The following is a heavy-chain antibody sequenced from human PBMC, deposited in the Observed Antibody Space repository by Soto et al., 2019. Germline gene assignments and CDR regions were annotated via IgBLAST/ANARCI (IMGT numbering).Heavy chain of an antibody. CDR1: GFTFSSYG. D-gene: IGHD3-22*01. CDR2: ISYDGSNK. Sequence: PGGSLRLSCAASGFTFSSYGMHWVRQAPGKGLEWVAVISYDGSNKYYADSVKGRFTISRDNSKNTLYLQMNSLRAEDTAVYYCAKVPYDSSGYCDYWGQGTLVTVSS. J-gene: IGHJ4*02. CDR3: AKVPYDSSGYCDY. V-gene: IGHV3-30*18.